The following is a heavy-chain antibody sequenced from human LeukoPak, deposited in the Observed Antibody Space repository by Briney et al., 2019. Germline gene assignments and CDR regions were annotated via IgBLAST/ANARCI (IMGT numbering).Heavy chain of an antibody. CDR2: IYSSGCT. CDR3: ARGEHSVDS. Sequence: SETLSLTCTVSGGAIRSHYWNWIRQPAGKGLEWIGRIYSSGCTNDNPFLKSRITMSVDMSKTQFSLRLNSVTAADTAVYYCARGEHSVDSWGQGMLVTVSS. CDR1: GGAIRSHY. D-gene: IGHD1/OR15-1a*01. J-gene: IGHJ4*02. V-gene: IGHV4-4*07.